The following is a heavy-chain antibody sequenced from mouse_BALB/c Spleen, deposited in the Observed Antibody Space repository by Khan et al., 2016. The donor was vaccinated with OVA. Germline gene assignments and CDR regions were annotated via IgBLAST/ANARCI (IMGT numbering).Heavy chain of an antibody. CDR2: VSSGGSFT. J-gene: IGHJ2*01. CDR1: GFTFNNYA. D-gene: IGHD2-3*01. Sequence: EVELVESGGDLVKPGGSLKLSCAASGFTFNNYAMSWVRQTPEKRLEWVATVSSGGSFTYYPDSVKGRVTISRDNAKNTMYLQMSSLRSEDTAMYYCARQVGIYDGPFDYWGQGTTLTVSS. V-gene: IGHV5-9-3*01. CDR3: ARQVGIYDGPFDY.